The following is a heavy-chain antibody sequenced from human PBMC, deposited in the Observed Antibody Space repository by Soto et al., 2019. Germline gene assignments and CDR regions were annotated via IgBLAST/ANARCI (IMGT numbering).Heavy chain of an antibody. Sequence: AASVKVSCKASGGTFSSYAISWVRQAPGQGLEWMGGIIPIFGTANYAQKFQGRVTITADESTSTAYMELSSLRSEDTAVYYCARTDYYDSSGSQDYWGQGTLVTVSS. CDR3: ARTDYYDSSGSQDY. CDR1: GGTFSSYA. CDR2: IIPIFGTA. D-gene: IGHD3-22*01. J-gene: IGHJ4*02. V-gene: IGHV1-69*13.